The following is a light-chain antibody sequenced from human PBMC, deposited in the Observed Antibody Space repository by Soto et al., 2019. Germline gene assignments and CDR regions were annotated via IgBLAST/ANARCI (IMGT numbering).Light chain of an antibody. CDR3: DKSYSTRPST. CDR2: AAS. J-gene: IGKJ4*02. Sequence: DIQMTQSPSSLSASVGDRVTITCRAGQSISSYLNWDQQKPGKAPRLLIYAASSLQSGGPSRFSGSGSGTDCTLTISSLLPEDCATFCWDKSYSTRPSTLGVGTKVDIK. V-gene: IGKV1-39*01. CDR1: QSISSY.